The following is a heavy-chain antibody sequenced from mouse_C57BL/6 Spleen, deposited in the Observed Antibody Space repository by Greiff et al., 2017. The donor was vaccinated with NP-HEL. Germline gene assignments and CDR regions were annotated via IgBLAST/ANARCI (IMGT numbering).Heavy chain of an antibody. CDR3: TRDYHYYGSSYFYAMDY. Sequence: EVQGVESGEGLVKPGGSLKLSCAASGFTFSSYAMSWVRQTPEKRLEWVAYISSGGDYIYYADTVKGRFTISRDNARNTLYLQMSSLKSEDTAMYYCTRDYHYYGSSYFYAMDYWGQGTSVTVSS. J-gene: IGHJ4*01. CDR1: GFTFSSYA. V-gene: IGHV5-9-1*02. D-gene: IGHD1-1*01. CDR2: ISSGGDYI.